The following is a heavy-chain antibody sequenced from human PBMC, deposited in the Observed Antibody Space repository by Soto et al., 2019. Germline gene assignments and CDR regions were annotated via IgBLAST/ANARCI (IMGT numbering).Heavy chain of an antibody. D-gene: IGHD2-8*01. CDR1: GGSISSSNW. CDR2: IYHSGST. Sequence: SETLSLTCAVSGGSISSSNWWSWVRQPPGKGLEWIGEIYHSGSTNYNPSLKSRVTISVDKSKNQFSLKLSSVTAADTAVYYCASLLDNRYCTNGVCYRAERGRSYYGMDVWGQGTTVTVSS. V-gene: IGHV4-4*02. J-gene: IGHJ6*02. CDR3: ASLLDNRYCTNGVCYRAERGRSYYGMDV.